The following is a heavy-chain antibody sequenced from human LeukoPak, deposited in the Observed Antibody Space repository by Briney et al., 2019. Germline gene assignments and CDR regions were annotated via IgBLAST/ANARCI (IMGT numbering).Heavy chain of an antibody. CDR3: ARDRSGSSPFDY. CDR2: ISSSGSTI. D-gene: IGHD1-26*01. V-gene: IGHV3-48*03. Sequence: GGSLRLSCAASGFTFSSYEMNWVRQAPGKGLEWVSYISSSGSTIYYADSVKGRFTISRDNAKTSLYLQMNSLRAEDTAVYYCARDRSGSSPFDYWGQGTLVTVSS. J-gene: IGHJ4*02. CDR1: GFTFSSYE.